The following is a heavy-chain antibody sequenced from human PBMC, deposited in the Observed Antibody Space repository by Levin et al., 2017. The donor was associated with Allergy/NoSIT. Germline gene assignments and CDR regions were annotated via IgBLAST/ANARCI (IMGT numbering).Heavy chain of an antibody. Sequence: GGSLRLSCAASGFTFSSYSMNWVRQAPGKGLEWVSYISSSSSTIYYADSVKGRFTISRDNAKNSLYLQMNSLRAEDTAVYYCARELHYYGSGSYYNVPPPHAFDIWGQGTMVTVSS. CDR1: GFTFSSYS. CDR2: ISSSSSTI. J-gene: IGHJ3*02. D-gene: IGHD3-10*01. CDR3: ARELHYYGSGSYYNVPPPHAFDI. V-gene: IGHV3-48*01.